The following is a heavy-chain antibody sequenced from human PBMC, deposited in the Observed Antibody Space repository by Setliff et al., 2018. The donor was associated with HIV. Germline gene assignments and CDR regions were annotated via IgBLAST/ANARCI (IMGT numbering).Heavy chain of an antibody. CDR2: IIPIFGTA. D-gene: IGHD6-6*01. CDR3: ASGGIAARRGYYYMDV. V-gene: IGHV1-69*13. J-gene: IGHJ6*03. Sequence: GASVKVSCKASGYTFINYGISWVRQAPGQGLEWMGGIIPIFGTANYAQKFQGRVTITADESTSTAYMELSSLRSEDTAVYYCASGGIAARRGYYYMDVWGKGTTVTVSS. CDR1: GYTFINYG.